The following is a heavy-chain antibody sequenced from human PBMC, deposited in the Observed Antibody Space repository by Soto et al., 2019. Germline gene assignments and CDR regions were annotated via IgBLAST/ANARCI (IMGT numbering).Heavy chain of an antibody. CDR3: ARGRYGDY. Sequence: QVHLVQSGAEVKKPGASVKVSCKGSGYAFTTYGITWVRQAPGQGLEWMGWISAHNGNTNYAQKLHGRVTVTRDTSTSTAYMELSSLRSDVTAVYYCARGRYGDYWGQGALVTVSS. CDR1: GYAFTTYG. V-gene: IGHV1-18*01. D-gene: IGHD1-1*01. CDR2: ISAHNGNT. J-gene: IGHJ4*02.